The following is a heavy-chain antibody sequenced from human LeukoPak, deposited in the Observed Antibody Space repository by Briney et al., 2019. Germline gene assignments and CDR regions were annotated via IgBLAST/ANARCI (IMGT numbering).Heavy chain of an antibody. V-gene: IGHV4-39*07. CDR3: ARGRPNFYCSSTSCYRPRWFDP. CDR2: INHSGST. J-gene: IGHJ5*02. CDR1: GGSISSSDYY. Sequence: SETLSLTCTVSGGSISSSDYYWAWIRQPPGKGLEWIGSINHSGSTNYNPSLKSRVTISVDTSKNQFSLKLSSVTAADTAVYYCARGRPNFYCSSTSCYRPRWFDPWGQGTLVTVSS. D-gene: IGHD2-2*01.